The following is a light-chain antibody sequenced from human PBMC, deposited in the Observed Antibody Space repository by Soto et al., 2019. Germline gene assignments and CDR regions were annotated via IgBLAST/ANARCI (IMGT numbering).Light chain of an antibody. CDR1: QSVSSN. CDR3: QQYNIWPLT. Sequence: EIVMTQSPDTLSVSPGERATLSCRASQSVSSNLAWYQQKPGQAPRLLIYDASTRATGITARFSGSGSGTEFTLTISSLQSEDFAVYYCQQYNIWPLTFGQGTRLEIK. V-gene: IGKV3-15*01. J-gene: IGKJ5*01. CDR2: DAS.